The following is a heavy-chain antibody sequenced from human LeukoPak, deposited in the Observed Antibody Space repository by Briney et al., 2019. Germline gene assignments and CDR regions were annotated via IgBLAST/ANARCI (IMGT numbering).Heavy chain of an antibody. Sequence: SVKVSCKASGGSFSNFAISWVRQAPGQGFEWLGGIFGTVTYAPNFQGRVSFTTDESTSTAYMELSGLTSEDTAVYYCARGAKEVPSWYVLHWGQGTLVTVSS. D-gene: IGHD6-13*01. CDR2: IFGTV. J-gene: IGHJ4*02. CDR1: GGSFSNFA. V-gene: IGHV1-69*05. CDR3: ARGAKEVPSWYVLH.